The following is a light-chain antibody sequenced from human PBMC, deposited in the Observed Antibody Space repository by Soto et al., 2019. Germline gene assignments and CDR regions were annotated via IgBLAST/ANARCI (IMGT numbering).Light chain of an antibody. CDR2: DNT. V-gene: IGLV1-51*01. CDR1: TSNIVNNY. Sequence: QSVLTQPPSVSAAPGQKVTISCSGSTSNIVNNYVSWYQHLPGTAPKLLIYDNTKRPSGIPDRFSGSKSGSSATLVITGLHTGDEADYYCGTWDSSLTAVVFGGGTKLTVL. J-gene: IGLJ2*01. CDR3: GTWDSSLTAVV.